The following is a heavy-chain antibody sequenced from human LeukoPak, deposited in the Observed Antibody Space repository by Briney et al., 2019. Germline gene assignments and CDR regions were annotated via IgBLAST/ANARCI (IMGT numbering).Heavy chain of an antibody. CDR2: IYYSGST. D-gene: IGHD3-3*01. V-gene: IGHV4-59*01. Sequence: SETLSLTCTVSGGSISSYYWSWIRQPPGKGLEWIGYIYYSGSTNYIPSLKSRVTISVDTSKNQFSLKLSSVTAADTAVYYCARALVFNYYDFWSGYYHWFDPWGQGTLVTVSS. J-gene: IGHJ5*02. CDR1: GGSISSYY. CDR3: ARALVFNYYDFWSGYYHWFDP.